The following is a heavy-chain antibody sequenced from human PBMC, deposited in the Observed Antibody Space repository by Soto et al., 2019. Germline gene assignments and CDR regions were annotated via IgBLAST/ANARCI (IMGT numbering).Heavy chain of an antibody. Sequence: GGSLRLSCVDSGFTFEDYSPHWVRQVPGKGLEWVAGISGNSGSSGYADSVRGRFTVSRDNAKNSLFLQMSSLSPEDTALYYCTKRRSARPGFDAFDLWGQGTMVTVSS. D-gene: IGHD3-10*01. V-gene: IGHV3-9*01. CDR1: GFTFEDYS. CDR2: ISGNSGSS. CDR3: TKRRSARPGFDAFDL. J-gene: IGHJ3*01.